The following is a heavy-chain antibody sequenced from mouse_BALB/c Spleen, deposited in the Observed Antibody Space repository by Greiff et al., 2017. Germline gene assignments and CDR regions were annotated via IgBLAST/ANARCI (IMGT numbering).Heavy chain of an antibody. CDR3: ARSAMITDAMDY. D-gene: IGHD2-4*01. Sequence: VQLKESGAELVRPGTSVKVSCKASGYAFTNYLIDWVKQRPGQGLEWIGVINPGSGGTNYNEKFKGKATLTADKSSSTAYMQLSSLTSDDSAVYFCARSAMITDAMDYWGQGTSVTVSS. CDR1: GYAFTNYL. J-gene: IGHJ4*01. V-gene: IGHV1-54*01. CDR2: INPGSGGT.